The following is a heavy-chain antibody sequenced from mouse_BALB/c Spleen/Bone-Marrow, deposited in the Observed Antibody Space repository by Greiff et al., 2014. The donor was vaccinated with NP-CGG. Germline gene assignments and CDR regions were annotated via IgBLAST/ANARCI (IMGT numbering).Heavy chain of an antibody. CDR3: TRDGVGGAMDY. Sequence: LVESGSVLVRPGDSVKLSCKASGYTFTSTWIHWAKQRPGQGLEWIGEIHPNGGNTKYHEKLKGKSTLTADKASSTVYLDLSSLASEDCAVYYCTRDGVGGAMDYWGPGTSVTVSS. CDR2: IHPNGGNT. J-gene: IGHJ4*01. V-gene: IGHV1S130*01. D-gene: IGHD2-3*01. CDR1: GYTFTSTW.